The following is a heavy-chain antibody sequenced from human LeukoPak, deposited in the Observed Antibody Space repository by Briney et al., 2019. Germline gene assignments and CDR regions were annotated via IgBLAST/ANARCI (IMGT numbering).Heavy chain of an antibody. D-gene: IGHD5-24*01. J-gene: IGHJ4*02. CDR2: IYTSGST. V-gene: IGHV4-4*07. CDR3: ARVEMATFDY. Sequence: SETLSLTCTVSGCSISSYYWRWIRQPAGKGLEWIGRIYTSGSTNYNPSLQGRVTMSVDTSKNQSSLKLSAVTAADTAVYYCARVEMATFDYWGQGTLVTVSS. CDR1: GCSISSYY.